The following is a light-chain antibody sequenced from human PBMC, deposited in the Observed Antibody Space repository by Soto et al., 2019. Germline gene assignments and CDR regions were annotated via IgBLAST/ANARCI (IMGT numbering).Light chain of an antibody. CDR2: DVS. CDR1: SSDLGAYTY. Sequence: QSVLTQPASVSGTPGQSITVSCTGTSSDLGAYTYVSWNQQHPGKGPKLIIHDVSNRPSGVSNRFSGSKSGSSASLTISGLQAEDEADYYCSSYTSSGTYVFGSGTKV. CDR3: SSYTSSGTYV. V-gene: IGLV2-14*03. J-gene: IGLJ1*01.